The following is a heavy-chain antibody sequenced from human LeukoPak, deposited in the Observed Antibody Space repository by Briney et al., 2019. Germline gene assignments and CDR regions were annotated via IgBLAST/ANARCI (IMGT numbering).Heavy chain of an antibody. D-gene: IGHD3-22*01. V-gene: IGHV3-23*01. CDR1: GFTFSSYA. CDR2: ISGSGGST. CDR3: AKVPPNYYDSSGYYDY. J-gene: IGHJ4*02. Sequence: PGGPLRLSCAASGFTFSSYAMSWVRQAPGKGLEWVSAISGSGGSTYYADSVKGRFTISRDNSKNTLYLQMNSLRAEDTAVYYCAKVPPNYYDSSGYYDYWGQGTPVTVSS.